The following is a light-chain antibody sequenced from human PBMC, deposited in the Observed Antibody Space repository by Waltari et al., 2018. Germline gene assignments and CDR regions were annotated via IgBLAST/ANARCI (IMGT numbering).Light chain of an antibody. Sequence: QSALTQPASVSGSPGRPIPIPCTGPSSDVGRHNLVSWYHQHPGKAPKLMIYEVSKRPSGVSNRFSGSKSGNTASLTISGLQAEDEADYYCCSHAGSSTVVFGGGTKLTVL. V-gene: IGLV2-23*02. CDR1: SSDVGRHNL. CDR3: CSHAGSSTVV. J-gene: IGLJ2*01. CDR2: EVS.